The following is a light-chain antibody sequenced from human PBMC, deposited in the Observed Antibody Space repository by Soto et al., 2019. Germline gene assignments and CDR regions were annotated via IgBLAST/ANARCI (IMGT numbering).Light chain of an antibody. CDR1: QTISSW. CDR3: QQSFTTPS. J-gene: IGKJ5*01. V-gene: IGKV1-39*01. CDR2: AAS. Sequence: DIQMTQSPSSLSASVGARVTITCRASQTISSWLAWYQQKPGKAPKVLIYAASSLQSGVPSRFSGIGSGTDFTLSISSLQPEDFATYYCQQSFTTPSFGQGTRLEI.